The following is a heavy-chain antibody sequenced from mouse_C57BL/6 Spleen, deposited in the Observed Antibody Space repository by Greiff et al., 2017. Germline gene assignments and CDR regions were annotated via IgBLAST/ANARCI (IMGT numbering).Heavy chain of an antibody. V-gene: IGHV1-54*01. J-gene: IGHJ1*03. D-gene: IGHD1-1*01. CDR3: SRDYYGSSWYFDV. Sequence: QVQLKQSGAELVRPGTSVKVSCKASGYAFTNYLIEWVKQRPGQGLEWIGVINPGSGGTNYNEKFKGKATLTAEKSSSTAYMKRSSLTSVDSAVYFCSRDYYGSSWYFDVWGTGTTVTVSS. CDR2: INPGSGGT. CDR1: GYAFTNYL.